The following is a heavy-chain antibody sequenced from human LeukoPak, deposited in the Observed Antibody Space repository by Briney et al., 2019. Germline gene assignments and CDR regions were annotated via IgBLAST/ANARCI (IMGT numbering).Heavy chain of an antibody. V-gene: IGHV5-51*01. Sequence: GESLKISCKGSGYSFTSYWIGWVRQMPGKGLEWMGIIYPGDSDTRYSPSFQGQATISADKSISTAYLQWSSLKASDTAMYYCAISTRYCSGGSCYSGGLDYWGQGTLVTVSS. CDR1: GYSFTSYW. CDR3: AISTRYCSGGSCYSGGLDY. D-gene: IGHD2-15*01. CDR2: IYPGDSDT. J-gene: IGHJ4*02.